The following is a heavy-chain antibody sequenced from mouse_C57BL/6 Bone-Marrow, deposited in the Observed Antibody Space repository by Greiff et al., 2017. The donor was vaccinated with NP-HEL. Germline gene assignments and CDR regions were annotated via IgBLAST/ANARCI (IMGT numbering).Heavy chain of an antibody. CDR1: GIDFSRYW. V-gene: IGHV4-1*01. CDR3: ARQSGLRPFDY. J-gene: IGHJ2*01. D-gene: IGHD2-4*01. Sequence: EASGIDFSRYWMSWVRRAPGKGLEWIGEINPDSSTINYAPSLKDKFIISRDNAKNTLYLQMSKVRSEDTALYYCARQSGLRPFDYWGQGTTLTVSS. CDR2: INPDSSTI.